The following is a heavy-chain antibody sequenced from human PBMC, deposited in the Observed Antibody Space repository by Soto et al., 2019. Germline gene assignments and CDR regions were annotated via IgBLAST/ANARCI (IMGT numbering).Heavy chain of an antibody. J-gene: IGHJ4*02. Sequence: PSETLSLTCTVSGGSISSSSYYWGWIRQPPGKGLEWIGNIYYSGSTYYNPSLKSRVTISVDTSKNQFSLKLSSVTAADTAVYYCARKFWSGSTVDYWGQGTLVTVS. CDR1: GGSISSSSYY. CDR2: IYYSGST. V-gene: IGHV4-39*01. D-gene: IGHD3-3*01. CDR3: ARKFWSGSTVDY.